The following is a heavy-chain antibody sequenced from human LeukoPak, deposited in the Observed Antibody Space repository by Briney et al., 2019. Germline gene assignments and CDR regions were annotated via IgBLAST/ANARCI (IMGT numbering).Heavy chain of an antibody. CDR3: ASYGENDY. V-gene: IGHV4-39*07. D-gene: IGHD4-17*01. CDR2: IYYSGST. J-gene: IGHJ4*02. CDR1: GGSISSSSYY. Sequence: PSETLSLTCTVSGGSISSSSYYWGWIRQPPGKGLEWIGSIYYSGSTYYNPSLKSRVTISVDTSKNQFSLKLSSVTAADTAVYYCASYGENDYWGQGTLVTVSS.